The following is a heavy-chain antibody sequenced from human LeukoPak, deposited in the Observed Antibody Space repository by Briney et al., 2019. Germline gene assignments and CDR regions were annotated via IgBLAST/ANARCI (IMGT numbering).Heavy chain of an antibody. J-gene: IGHJ4*02. CDR1: GFTFSDYY. V-gene: IGHV3-11*05. CDR3: AKDRTWEPYFDY. Sequence: GALRLSCAASGFTFSDYYMSWIRQAPGKGLEWVSYISSSSSYTNYADSVKGRFTISRDNAKNSLYLQMNSLRAEDTAVYYCAKDRTWEPYFDYWGQGTLVTVSS. D-gene: IGHD1-26*01. CDR2: ISSSSSYT.